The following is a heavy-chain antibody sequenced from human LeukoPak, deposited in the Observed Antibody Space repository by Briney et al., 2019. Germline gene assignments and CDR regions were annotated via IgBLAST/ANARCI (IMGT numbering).Heavy chain of an antibody. CDR2: ISYDGSNK. J-gene: IGHJ6*02. CDR1: GFIFTSYG. D-gene: IGHD3-10*01. V-gene: IGHV3-30*03. CDR3: AVPPLSGTGSSRPLAGVDV. Sequence: GRSLRLSCTASGFIFTSYGMHWVRQAPGKGLEWVAGISYDGSNKYYADSVKGRFTISRDNAENSLFLQMNSLRAEDTAVYYCAVPPLSGTGSSRPLAGVDVWGQGTTVTVSS.